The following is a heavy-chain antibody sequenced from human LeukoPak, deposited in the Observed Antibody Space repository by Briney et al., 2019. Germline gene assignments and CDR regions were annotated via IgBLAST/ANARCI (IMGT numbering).Heavy chain of an antibody. CDR1: GGTFSSYA. J-gene: IGHJ4*02. V-gene: IGHV1-69*13. Sequence: GASVKVSCKASGGTFSSYAISWVRQAPGQGLEWMGGIIPIFGTANYAQKFQGRVTITADESTSTAYMELSSLRSEDTAVYYCARGGPTYSYGSDFDYWAREPWSPSPQ. CDR3: ARGGPTYSYGSDFDY. D-gene: IGHD5-18*01. CDR2: IIPIFGTA.